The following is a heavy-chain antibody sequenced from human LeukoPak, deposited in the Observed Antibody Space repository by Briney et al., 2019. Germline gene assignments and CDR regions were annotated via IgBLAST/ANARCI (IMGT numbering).Heavy chain of an antibody. D-gene: IGHD6-19*01. CDR2: IYSSGST. J-gene: IGHJ4*02. V-gene: IGHV4-4*07. CDR3: ARDGSSGWYGAIDY. CDR1: GGSISSYY. Sequence: PSETLSLTCTVSGGSISSYYWSWIRQPAGKGLEWIGRIYSSGSTNYNPSLKSRVTISVDKSKNQFSLKLSSVTAADTAVYYCARDGSSGWYGAIDYWGQGTLVIVSS.